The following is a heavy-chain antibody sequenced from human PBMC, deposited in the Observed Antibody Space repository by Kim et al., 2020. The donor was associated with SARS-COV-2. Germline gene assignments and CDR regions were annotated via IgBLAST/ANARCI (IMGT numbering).Heavy chain of an antibody. CDR2: IYYSGST. D-gene: IGHD3-16*01. J-gene: IGHJ5*02. CDR1: GGSISSYY. V-gene: IGHV4-59*01. CDR3: ARVLCCPTYYDYVCGSWWFDP. Sequence: SETLSLTCTVSGGSISSYYWSWIRQPPGKGLEWIGYIYYSGSTNYNASLKSRVTISVDTSKNQFSLKLSSVTAADTAVYYCARVLCCPTYYDYVCGSWWFDPWGRGTLVTVAS.